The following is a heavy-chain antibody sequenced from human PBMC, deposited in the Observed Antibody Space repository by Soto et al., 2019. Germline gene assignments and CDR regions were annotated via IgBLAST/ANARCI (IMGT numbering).Heavy chain of an antibody. CDR3: ARAENWNYVGCFDP. Sequence: ASVKVSCKASGYTFTGYYMHWVRQAPGQGLEWMRWINPNSGGTNYAQKFQGRVTMTRDTSISTAYMELSRLRSDDTAVYYCARAENWNYVGCFDPWGQGTLVTVSS. CDR2: INPNSGGT. V-gene: IGHV1-2*02. D-gene: IGHD1-7*01. CDR1: GYTFTGYY. J-gene: IGHJ5*02.